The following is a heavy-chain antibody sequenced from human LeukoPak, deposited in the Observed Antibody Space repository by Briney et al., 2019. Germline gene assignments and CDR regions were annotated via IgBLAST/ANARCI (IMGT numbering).Heavy chain of an antibody. CDR1: GFTFSSYS. CDR3: ARDAHIVRGENPLDY. Sequence: GGSLRLSCAASGFTFSSYSMNWVRQAPGKGLEWISYSRCSSSTIYYADSVKGRFTISRDNAKNSPYLQMNSLRDEDTAVYYCARDAHIVRGENPLDYWGQGTLVSVSS. V-gene: IGHV3-48*02. J-gene: IGHJ4*02. D-gene: IGHD3-10*01. CDR2: SRCSSSTI.